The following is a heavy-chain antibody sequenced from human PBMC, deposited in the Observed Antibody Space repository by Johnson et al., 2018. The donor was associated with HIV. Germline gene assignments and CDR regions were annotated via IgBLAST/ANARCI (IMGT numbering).Heavy chain of an antibody. CDR2: IYSGGST. J-gene: IGHJ3*02. Sequence: MLLVESGGGVVQPGRSLRLSCAASGFTVSSNYMSWVRQAPGKGLEWVSVIYSGGSTYYADSVKGRFTISRDNSKNTLYLQMNSLRAEDTAVYYCARAGRQQLVLDAFDIWGQGTMVTVSS. CDR3: ARAGRQQLVLDAFDI. V-gene: IGHV3-66*01. D-gene: IGHD6-13*01. CDR1: GFTVSSNY.